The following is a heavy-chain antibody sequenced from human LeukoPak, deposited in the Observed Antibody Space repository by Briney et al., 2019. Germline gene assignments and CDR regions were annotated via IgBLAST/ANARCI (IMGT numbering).Heavy chain of an antibody. CDR2: ISGSGGRASISGSGGRT. CDR3: AKCPYFYDSSDEGLCYFDY. V-gene: IGHV3-23*01. J-gene: IGHJ4*02. Sequence: GGSLRLSCAASGFTFSSYAMSWVRQAPGKGLEWVSTISGSGGRASISGSGGRTYYADSVKGRFTFSRDNSKNTLYLQMNSLRAEDTAVYYCAKCPYFYDSSDEGLCYFDYWGQGTLVTVSS. CDR1: GFTFSSYA. D-gene: IGHD3-22*01.